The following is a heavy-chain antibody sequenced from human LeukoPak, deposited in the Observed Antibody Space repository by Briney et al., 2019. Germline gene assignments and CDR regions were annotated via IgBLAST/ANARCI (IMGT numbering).Heavy chain of an antibody. V-gene: IGHV3-33*01. Sequence: PGGSLRLSCAASGFTFSSYGMHWVRQAPAKGLEWVAATWYDGSNKYYADSVKGRFTISRDNSKNTLFLQMNSLRAEDTAVYFCARGGHCSTTSCSNYDGMDVWGQGTTLTVSS. J-gene: IGHJ6*02. CDR1: GFTFSSYG. CDR3: ARGGHCSTTSCSNYDGMDV. CDR2: TWYDGSNK. D-gene: IGHD2-2*01.